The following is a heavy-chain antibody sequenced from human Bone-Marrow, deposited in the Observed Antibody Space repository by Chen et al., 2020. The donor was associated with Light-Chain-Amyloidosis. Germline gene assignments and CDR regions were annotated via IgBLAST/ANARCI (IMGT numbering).Heavy chain of an antibody. J-gene: IGHJ4*02. CDR1: GYTFPNYW. V-gene: IGHV5-51*01. D-gene: IGHD5-12*01. CDR3: ARRRDGYNFDY. CDR2: IYPDDSDA. Sequence: EVQLEQSGPEVKKPGESLKISCKGSGYTFPNYWIGRVRQMPGKGLEWIGVIYPDDSDARYSPSLEGQVTISADKSITTAYLQWRSLKASDTAMYYCARRRDGYNFDYWGQGTLVTVSS.